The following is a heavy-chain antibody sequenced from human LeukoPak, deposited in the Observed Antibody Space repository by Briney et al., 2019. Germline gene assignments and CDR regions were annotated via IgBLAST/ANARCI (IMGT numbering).Heavy chain of an antibody. CDR2: IIPILGIA. CDR1: GGTFSSYA. CDR3: ARHCRDGYVY. V-gene: IGHV1-69*04. J-gene: IGHJ4*02. D-gene: IGHD5-18*01. Sequence: ASVKVSCKASGGTFSSYAISWVRQAPGQGLEWMGRIIPILGIANYAQKFQGRVTTTADKSTSTAYMELSSLRSEDTAVYYCARHCRDGYVYWGQGTLVTVSS.